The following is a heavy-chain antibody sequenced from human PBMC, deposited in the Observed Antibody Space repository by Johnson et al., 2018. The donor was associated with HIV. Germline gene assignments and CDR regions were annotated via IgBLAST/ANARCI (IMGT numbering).Heavy chain of an antibody. J-gene: IGHJ3*01. CDR1: GFTFSSYA. V-gene: IGHV3-30*04. D-gene: IGHD2-15*01. CDR2: ISYDGINK. CDR3: AKEDCSAIVCSDDGFHL. Sequence: QVQLVESGGGVVQPGRSLRLSCAASGFTFSSYAMHWVRQAPGKGLEWETIISYDGINKYYAESVKGRFTISRDISKDTLFLQMKSLRPEDTAVYFWAKEDCSAIVCSDDGFHLWGQGTMVTLSS.